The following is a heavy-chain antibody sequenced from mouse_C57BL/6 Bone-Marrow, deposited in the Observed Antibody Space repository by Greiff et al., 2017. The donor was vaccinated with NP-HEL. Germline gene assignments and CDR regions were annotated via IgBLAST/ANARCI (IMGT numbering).Heavy chain of an antibody. D-gene: IGHD1-1*01. CDR1: GYTFTSYW. CDR3: ARAYGSSRDFDV. CDR2: IDPSDSYT. Sequence: QVQLKESGAELVMPGASVKLSCKASGYTFTSYWMHWVKQRPGQGLEWIGEIDPSDSYTNYNQKFKGKSTLTVDKSSSTAYMQLSSLTSEDSAVYYCARAYGSSRDFDVWGTGTTVTVSS. V-gene: IGHV1-69*01. J-gene: IGHJ1*03.